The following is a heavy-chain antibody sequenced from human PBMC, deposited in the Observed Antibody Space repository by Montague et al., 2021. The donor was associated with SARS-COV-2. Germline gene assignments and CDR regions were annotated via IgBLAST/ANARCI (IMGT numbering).Heavy chain of an antibody. CDR2: INHSGTT. CDR3: ARWDPQTLTLIGLRGKSASDY. CDR1: GGSFSSYY. Sequence: SETLSLTYAVYGGSFSSYYWTWIRQSPGKGLEWIAEINHSGTTNYNFNPSLRSRVTISVDTSKSQFSLKLSSVTAADTGVYYCARWDPQTLTLIGLRGKSASDYWGQGTLVTVSS. V-gene: IGHV4-34*01. D-gene: IGHD4-23*01. J-gene: IGHJ4*02.